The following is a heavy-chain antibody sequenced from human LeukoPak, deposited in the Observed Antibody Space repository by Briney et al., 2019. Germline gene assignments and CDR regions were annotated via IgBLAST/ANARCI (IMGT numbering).Heavy chain of an antibody. V-gene: IGHV3-21*01. CDR2: ISSSSSYI. CDR1: GFTFSSYS. Sequence: GGSLRLSCAASGFTFSSYSMNWVRQAPGKGLEWVSSISSSSSYIYYADSVKGRFTISRDNAKNSLYLQMNSLRAEDTAVYYCARDTLAIFGVVSPSFGYWGQGTLVTVSS. CDR3: ARDTLAIFGVVSPSFGY. D-gene: IGHD3-3*01. J-gene: IGHJ4*02.